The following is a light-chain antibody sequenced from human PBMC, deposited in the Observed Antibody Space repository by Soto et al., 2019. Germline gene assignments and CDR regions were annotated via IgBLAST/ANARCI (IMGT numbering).Light chain of an antibody. CDR3: QSYDSSLSGVV. V-gene: IGLV1-40*01. CDR1: SSSVGAGYD. J-gene: IGLJ2*01. Sequence: QSALTQPPSVSGAPGQRVTISCTGSSSSVGAGYDVHWYQQLPGTAPKLLIYGNNNRPSGVPDRFSGSKSGTSAFLAITGLQAEDEADYYCQSYDSSLSGVVFGGGTKLTVL. CDR2: GNN.